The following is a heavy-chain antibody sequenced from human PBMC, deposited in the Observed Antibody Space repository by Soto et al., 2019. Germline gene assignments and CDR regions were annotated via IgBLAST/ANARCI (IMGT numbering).Heavy chain of an antibody. CDR2: IYYSGST. V-gene: IGHV4-39*01. CDR1: GGSISSSGYY. Sequence: QLQLQESGPGRVKPSETLSLTCTVSGGSISSSGYYWGWIRQPPGNGLEWIGTIYYSGSTYYNPSLKSRVSISVDTSKNQFSLKLSSVTAADAAVYYCATSNWFDPWGQGNLVTVSS. J-gene: IGHJ5*02. CDR3: ATSNWFDP.